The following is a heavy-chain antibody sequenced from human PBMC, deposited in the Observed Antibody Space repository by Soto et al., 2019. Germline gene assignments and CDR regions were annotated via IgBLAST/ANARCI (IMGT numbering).Heavy chain of an antibody. CDR1: GGSFSGYY. CDR2: INHSGST. D-gene: IGHD1-7*01. Sequence: SETLSLTCAVYGGSFSGYYWTWIRQPPGKGLEWIGEINHSGSTNYNPSLKSRVTISIDTSKNQFYLKLSSVTAADTAVYYCARNWNYGPCLHYWGQGTLVTVSS. V-gene: IGHV4-34*01. J-gene: IGHJ4*02. CDR3: ARNWNYGPCLHY.